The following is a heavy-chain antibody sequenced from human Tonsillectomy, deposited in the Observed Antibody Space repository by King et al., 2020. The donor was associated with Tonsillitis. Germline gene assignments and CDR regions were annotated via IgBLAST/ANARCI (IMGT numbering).Heavy chain of an antibody. V-gene: IGHV1-2*02. J-gene: IGHJ6*02. D-gene: IGHD6-13*01. CDR3: ASVGDSSSWYYYYGMDV. CDR1: GYTFTGYY. CDR2: INPNSGGT. Sequence: QLVQSGAEVKKPGASVKVSCKASGYTFTGYYMHWVRQAPGQGLEWMGWINPNSGGTNYAQKFQGRVTMTRDTSISTAYMELSRLRSDDTAVYYCASVGDSSSWYYYYGMDVWGQGTTVTVSS.